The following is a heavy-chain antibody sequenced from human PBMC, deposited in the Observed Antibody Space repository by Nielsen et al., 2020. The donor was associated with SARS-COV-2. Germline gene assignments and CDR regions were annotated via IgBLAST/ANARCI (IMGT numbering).Heavy chain of an antibody. D-gene: IGHD6-19*01. CDR1: GYTFTSYY. CDR3: ARDHKVAVAGMRVFVCRY. Sequence: ASVKVSCKASGYTFTSYYMHWVRQAPGQGLEWMGIINPSGGSTSYAQKFQGRVTMTRDTSTSTVYMELSSLRSEDTAVYYCARDHKVAVAGMRVFVCRYWGQGTLVTVSP. J-gene: IGHJ4*02. V-gene: IGHV1-46*01. CDR2: INPSGGST.